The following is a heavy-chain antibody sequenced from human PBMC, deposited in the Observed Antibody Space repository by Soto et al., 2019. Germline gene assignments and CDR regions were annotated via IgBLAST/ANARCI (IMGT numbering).Heavy chain of an antibody. CDR3: ARKLRLYYGMDV. CDR1: GGTFSSYT. CDR2: IIPFFGTS. V-gene: IGHV1-69*08. J-gene: IGHJ6*02. Sequence: GASVKVSCKASGGTFSSYTVYWVRQAPGQGLEWMGRIIPFFGTSNYAQNFQDRITLTADKSTGTAYMELSSLRFEDTAIYYCARKLRLYYGMDVWGQGTTVTVSS. D-gene: IGHD3-3*01.